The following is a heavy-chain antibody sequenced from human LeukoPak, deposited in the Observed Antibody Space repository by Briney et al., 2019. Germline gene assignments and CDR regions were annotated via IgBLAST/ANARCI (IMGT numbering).Heavy chain of an antibody. D-gene: IGHD2/OR15-2a*01. CDR3: ARAHSIASYYYGVDV. CDR2: ISGSGGST. V-gene: IGHV3-23*01. CDR1: GFTFSSYA. J-gene: IGHJ6*02. Sequence: PGGSLRLSCAASGFTFSSYAMSWVRQAPGKGLEWVSAISGSGGSTYYADSVKGRFTISRDNSKNTLYLQMNSLRAEDTAVYYCARAHSIASYYYGVDVWGQGTTVTVSS.